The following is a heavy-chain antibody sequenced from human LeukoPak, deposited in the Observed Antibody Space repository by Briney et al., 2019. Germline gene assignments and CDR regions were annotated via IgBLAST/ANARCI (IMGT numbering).Heavy chain of an antibody. CDR1: GFTFSSHA. J-gene: IGHJ4*02. V-gene: IGHV3-11*01. D-gene: IGHD6-13*01. CDR2: ISSSGSTI. CDR3: ARVLGSSWFFY. Sequence: GGSLRLSCAASGFTFSSHAMSWIRQAPGKGLEWVSYISSSGSTIYYADSVKGRFTISRDNAKNSLYLQMSSLRAEDTAVYYCARVLGSSWFFYWGQGTLVTVSS.